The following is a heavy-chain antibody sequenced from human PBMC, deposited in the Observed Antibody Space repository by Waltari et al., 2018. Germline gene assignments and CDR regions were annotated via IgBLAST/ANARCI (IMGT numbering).Heavy chain of an antibody. J-gene: IGHJ4*02. V-gene: IGHV4-39*07. CDR3: ARSVGDGYNPPDY. D-gene: IGHD1-26*01. CDR1: GGSISSSSYY. CDR2: IYYSGIT. Sequence: QLQLQESGPGLVKPSETLSLTCTVSGGSISSSSYYWGWIRQPPGKGLEWIGSIYYSGITDYNPSLKSRVTISVDTSKNQFSLKLSSLRSEDTAVYYCARSVGDGYNPPDYWGQGTLVTVSS.